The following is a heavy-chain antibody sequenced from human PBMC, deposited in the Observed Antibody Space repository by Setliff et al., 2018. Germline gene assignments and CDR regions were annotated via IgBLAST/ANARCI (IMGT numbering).Heavy chain of an antibody. CDR1: GYTFTGYY. V-gene: IGHV1-2*04. Sequence: ASVKVSCKASGYTFTGYYMHWVRQAPGQGLEWMGWINPNSGGTNYAQKFQGWVTMTRDTSISTAYMELSRLRSDDTAVYYCARGAGGIWQWGYYFDYWGKGTLVTSPQ. J-gene: IGHJ4*02. CDR3: ARGAGGIWQWGYYFDY. D-gene: IGHD6-19*01. CDR2: INPNSGGT.